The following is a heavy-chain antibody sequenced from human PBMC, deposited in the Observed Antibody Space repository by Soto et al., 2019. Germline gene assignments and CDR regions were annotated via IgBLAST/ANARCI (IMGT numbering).Heavy chain of an antibody. CDR2: ISSSSSYI. CDR3: ARIINTAMPQDGY. J-gene: IGHJ4*02. Sequence: PGGSLRLSCAASGFTFSSYSMNWVRQAPGKGLEWVSSISSSSSYIYYADSVKGRFTISRDNAKNSLYLQMNSLRAEDTAVYYCARIINTAMPQDGYWGQGTLVTVSS. CDR1: GFTFSSYS. V-gene: IGHV3-21*01. D-gene: IGHD5-18*01.